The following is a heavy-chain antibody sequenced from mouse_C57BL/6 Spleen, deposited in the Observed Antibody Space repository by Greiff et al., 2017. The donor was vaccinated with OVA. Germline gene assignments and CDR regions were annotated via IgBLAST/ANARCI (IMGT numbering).Heavy chain of an antibody. CDR2: ISSGSSTI. CDR3: ARRLRGYFDY. Sequence: EVKLEESGGGLVKPGGSLKLSCAASGFTFSDYGMHWVRQAPEKGLEWVAYISSGSSTIYYADTVKGRFTISRDNAKNTLFLQMTSLRSEDTAMYYCARRLRGYFDYWGQGTTLTVSS. J-gene: IGHJ2*01. CDR1: GFTFSDYG. V-gene: IGHV5-17*01.